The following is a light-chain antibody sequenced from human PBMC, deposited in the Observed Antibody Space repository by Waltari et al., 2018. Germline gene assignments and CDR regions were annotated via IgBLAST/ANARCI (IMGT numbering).Light chain of an antibody. CDR2: EAT. J-gene: IGKJ3*01. Sequence: DIQMTQSPSTLSSSVGDRVTTPCRASQSIGSWLAWYQQKPGKAPKLLIYEATSLESGVPSRFSASGSGTEFTLTISSLQPDDFATYYCQRYNSYPITFGPGTKVDI. V-gene: IGKV1-5*03. CDR1: QSIGSW. CDR3: QRYNSYPIT.